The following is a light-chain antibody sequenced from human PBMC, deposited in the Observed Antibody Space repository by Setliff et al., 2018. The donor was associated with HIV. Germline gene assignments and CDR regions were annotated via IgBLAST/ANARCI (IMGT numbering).Light chain of an antibody. CDR1: SSDVGSYNY. CDR2: EVR. V-gene: IGLV2-14*01. CDR3: SSYAITNTLP. J-gene: IGLJ1*01. Sequence: QSALTQPASVSGSPGQSITISCTGTSSDVGSYNYVSWYQQHPGKAPKLMISEVRNRPSGVSSRFSGSKSGNTASLTISGLQTEDEADYYCSSYAITNTLPFGTGTKVTVL.